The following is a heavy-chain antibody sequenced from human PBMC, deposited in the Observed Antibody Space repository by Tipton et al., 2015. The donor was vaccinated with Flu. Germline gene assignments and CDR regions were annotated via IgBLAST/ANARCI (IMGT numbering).Heavy chain of an antibody. J-gene: IGHJ6*02. Sequence: QVQLVQSGAEVKKPGSSVKVSCKASGGTFSSYAISWVRQAPGQGLEWMGGIIPIFGTANYAQKFQGRVTITADESTSTAYMELSSLRSEDTAVYYCARDVPRGSSNPYGMDVWGQGTTVTVSS. V-gene: IGHV1-69*01. D-gene: IGHD1-26*01. CDR1: GGTFSSYA. CDR3: ARDVPRGSSNPYGMDV. CDR2: IIPIFGTA.